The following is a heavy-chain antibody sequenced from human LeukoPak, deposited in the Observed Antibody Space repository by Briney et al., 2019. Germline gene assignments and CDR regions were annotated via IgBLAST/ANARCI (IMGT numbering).Heavy chain of an antibody. J-gene: IGHJ4*02. CDR2: TKYDGSAT. V-gene: IGHV3-74*01. CDR3: VSGSLQSGYNFDY. CDR1: GFTFSNYW. Sequence: GGSLRLSCAASGFTFSNYWMHWIRQVPGKGLVWVSHTKYDGSATNYADSVKGRFTISRDNAKNTLYLQMNSLRAEDTAVYFCVSGSLQSGYNFDYWGQGALVTVSS. D-gene: IGHD3-3*01.